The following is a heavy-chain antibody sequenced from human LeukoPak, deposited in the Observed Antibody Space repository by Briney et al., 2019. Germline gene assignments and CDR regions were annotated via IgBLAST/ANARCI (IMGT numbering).Heavy chain of an antibody. CDR3: ARDLELSAVYYFDS. Sequence: AGRSLRLSCEPSGFTFIIFPMHCVRHAPGKGLEWVALISSGSEKYYADSVKGRFTISRDNSKTMLYLQMDSLRADGTGVYYCARDLELSAVYYFDSWGQGTLVIVSS. J-gene: IGHJ4*02. CDR1: GFTFIIFP. V-gene: IGHV3-30*04. D-gene: IGHD3-3*01. CDR2: ISSGSEK.